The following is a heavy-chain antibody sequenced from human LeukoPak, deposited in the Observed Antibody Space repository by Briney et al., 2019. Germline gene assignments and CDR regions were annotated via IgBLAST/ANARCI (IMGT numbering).Heavy chain of an antibody. Sequence: SGGSLRLSCAASGFTFSSYGMSWVRQALGKGLEWVSAIGGSGGRTYYADSVKGRFTISRDNSKNTLYLQMNSLRVEDTAIYYCAKAPAGPEYSSTWKFGYNWFDPWGQGTLVTVSS. CDR2: IGGSGGRT. J-gene: IGHJ5*02. CDR3: AKAPAGPEYSSTWKFGYNWFDP. V-gene: IGHV3-23*01. D-gene: IGHD6-13*01. CDR1: GFTFSSYG.